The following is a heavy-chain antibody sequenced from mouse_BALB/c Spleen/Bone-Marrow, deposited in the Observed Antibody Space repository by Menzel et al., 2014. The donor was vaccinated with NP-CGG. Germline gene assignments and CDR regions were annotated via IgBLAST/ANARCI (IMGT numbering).Heavy chain of an antibody. CDR3: TRFGDNRHFDV. D-gene: IGHD3-3*01. CDR2: IDPYYGGT. CDR1: GYSFTGYT. V-gene: IGHV1-39*01. J-gene: IGHJ1*01. Sequence: LQQSGPALEKPGASVKISCKASGYSFTGYTMTWVKQSNGKSLEWIGNIDPYYGGTDYNQQFKGKATLPVDKSSSVAYMQLKSLTSEDSAVYYWTRFGDNRHFDVWGAGTTVTVS.